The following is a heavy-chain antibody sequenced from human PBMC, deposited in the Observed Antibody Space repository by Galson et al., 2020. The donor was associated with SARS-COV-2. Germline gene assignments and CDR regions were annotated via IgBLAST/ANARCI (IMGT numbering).Heavy chain of an antibody. V-gene: IGHV2-5*02. CDR2: LYWDDDK. J-gene: IGHJ4*02. Sequence: VSGPTLVKPTETLTLTCTLAGFSISTSGAGVGWIRQPPGKALECLAVLYWDDDKRYSLSLQSRLTVTKDTSRNQVVLELIDMDPVDTATYYCAHLAEVGSSRQYYFDSWGQGTLVIVSS. CDR3: AHLAEVGSSRQYYFDS. CDR1: GFSISTSGAG. D-gene: IGHD3-10*01.